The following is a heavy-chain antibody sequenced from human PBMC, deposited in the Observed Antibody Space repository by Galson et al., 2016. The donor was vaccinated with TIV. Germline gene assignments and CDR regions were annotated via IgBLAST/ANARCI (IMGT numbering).Heavy chain of an antibody. J-gene: IGHJ4*02. D-gene: IGHD3-10*01. CDR3: AMDAWFGELLYPNFDF. CDR1: GMTFSNYE. CDR2: ISTGGTSK. Sequence: SLRLSCAASGMTFSNYEMNWVRQAPGKGLEWVSYISTGGTSKYYADSVKGRFTISRDDAKNSLHLQMNSLRPDDTAVYYCAMDAWFGELLYPNFDFWGQGTLVTVSS. V-gene: IGHV3-48*03.